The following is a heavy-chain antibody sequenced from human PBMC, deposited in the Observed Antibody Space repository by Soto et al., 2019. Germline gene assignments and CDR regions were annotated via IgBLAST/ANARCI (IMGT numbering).Heavy chain of an antibody. CDR2: IYPGDSDT. Sequence: PGESLKLSCRGSGYSFTSYWIGWVRQMPGKGLEWMGIIYPGDSDTRYSPSFQGQVTISADKSISTAYLQWSSLKASDTAMYYCARHKAVAGSSYYYYYGMDVWGQGTTVTVSS. CDR3: ARHKAVAGSSYYYYYGMDV. D-gene: IGHD6-19*01. J-gene: IGHJ6*02. CDR1: GYSFTSYW. V-gene: IGHV5-51*01.